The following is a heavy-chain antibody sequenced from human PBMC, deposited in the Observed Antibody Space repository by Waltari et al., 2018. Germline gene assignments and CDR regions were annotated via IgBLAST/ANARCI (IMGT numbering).Heavy chain of an antibody. J-gene: IGHJ6*03. CDR2: INAGNGNT. Sequence: QVQLVQSGAEVKKPGASVKVSCKASGYTFTSYAMHWVRQAPGQRLEWMGWINAGNGNTKYSQKFQGRVTITRDTSASTAYMELSSLRSEDTAVYYCARRYYDFWSGYSHYYYMDVWGKGTTVTVSS. CDR3: ARRYYDFWSGYSHYYYMDV. CDR1: GYTFTSYA. V-gene: IGHV1-3*01. D-gene: IGHD3-3*01.